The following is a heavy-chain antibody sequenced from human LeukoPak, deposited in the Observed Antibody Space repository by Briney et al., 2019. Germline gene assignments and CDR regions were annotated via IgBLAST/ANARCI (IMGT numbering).Heavy chain of an antibody. V-gene: IGHV4-4*07. CDR1: GGSISSYY. CDR3: ARTISYCSGGSCYYHFDY. D-gene: IGHD2-15*01. CDR2: IYTSGST. Sequence: SETLSLTCTVSGGSISSYYWSWIRQPAGKGLEWIGRIYTSGSTNYNPSLKSRVTMSVDTSKNQFSLKLSSVTAADTAVYYCARTISYCSGGSCYYHFDYWGQGTLVTVSS. J-gene: IGHJ4*02.